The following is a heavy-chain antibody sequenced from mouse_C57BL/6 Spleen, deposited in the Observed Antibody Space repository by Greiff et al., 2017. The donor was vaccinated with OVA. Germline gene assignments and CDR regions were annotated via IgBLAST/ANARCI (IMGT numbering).Heavy chain of an antibody. Sequence: VQLKESGPGLVQPSQSLSITCTVSGFSLTSYGVHWVRQSPGKGLEWLGVIWRGGSTDYNAAFMSRLSITKDNSKSQVFFKMNSLQADDTAIYYCAKTPTAQATLYAMDYWGQGTSVTVSS. D-gene: IGHD3-2*02. CDR1: GFSLTSYG. J-gene: IGHJ4*01. CDR2: IWRGGST. CDR3: AKTPTAQATLYAMDY. V-gene: IGHV2-5*01.